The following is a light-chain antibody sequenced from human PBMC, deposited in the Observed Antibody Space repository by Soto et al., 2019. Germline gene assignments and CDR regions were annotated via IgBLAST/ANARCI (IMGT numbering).Light chain of an antibody. J-gene: IGLJ2*01. CDR3: TSGTTSTTMI. CDR2: DVN. CDR1: SSDIGAYNY. Sequence: QSVLTQPASVSGSPGQSTTISCTGTSSDIGAYNYVSWYQQHPGKAPKLMIYDVNIWPSGVSNRFSGSKSGNTASLTISGLQAEDDADYYCTSGTTSTTMIFGGGTKLTVL. V-gene: IGLV2-14*03.